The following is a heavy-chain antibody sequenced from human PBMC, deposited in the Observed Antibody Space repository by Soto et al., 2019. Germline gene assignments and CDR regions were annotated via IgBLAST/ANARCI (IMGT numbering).Heavy chain of an antibody. V-gene: IGHV3-11*06. D-gene: IGHD5-12*01. CDR3: ARDNSGPTIGAYGMDV. Sequence: GGSLRLSCAASGLSFSDYYMSWIRQAPGKGLEWVSSISSSSSYIYYADSVKGRFTISRDNAKNSLYLQMNSLRAEDTAVYYCARDNSGPTIGAYGMDVWGQGTTVTVSS. J-gene: IGHJ6*02. CDR2: ISSSSSYI. CDR1: GLSFSDYY.